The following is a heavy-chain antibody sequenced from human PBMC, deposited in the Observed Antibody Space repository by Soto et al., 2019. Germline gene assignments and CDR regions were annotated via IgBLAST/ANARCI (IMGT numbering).Heavy chain of an antibody. V-gene: IGHV1-2*04. D-gene: IGHD3-10*01. CDR2: INPNSGGT. CDR3: ARAGNTMVLLGMDV. Sequence: ASVKVSCKASGYTFTVYYIHWVRQAPGQGLEWMGWINPNSGGTNYAQKFQGWVTMTRDTSISTAYMELSRLRSDDTAVYYCARAGNTMVLLGMDVWGQGTTVTVSS. J-gene: IGHJ6*02. CDR1: GYTFTVYY.